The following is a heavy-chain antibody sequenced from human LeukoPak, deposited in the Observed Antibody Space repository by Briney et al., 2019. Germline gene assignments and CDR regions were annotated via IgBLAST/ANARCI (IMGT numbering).Heavy chain of an antibody. CDR2: ISISRSPI. CDR1: GLTFSSYS. Sequence: GGSLRLSCAASGLTFSSYSMNWVRQAQGKGLGGVSYISISRSPIYYADSVKGRFTISRDNAKNSLYLQMNSLRAEDTAVYYCAREGDVTMLRDQYYYYYYMDVWGKGTTVTVSS. D-gene: IGHD3-3*01. CDR3: AREGDVTMLRDQYYYYYYMDV. J-gene: IGHJ6*03. V-gene: IGHV3-48*04.